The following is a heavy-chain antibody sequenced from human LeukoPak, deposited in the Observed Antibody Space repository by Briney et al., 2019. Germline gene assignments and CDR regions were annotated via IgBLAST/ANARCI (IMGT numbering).Heavy chain of an antibody. CDR1: GYTFTSYY. V-gene: IGHV1-46*01. J-gene: IGHJ4*02. CDR3: ARDKPDTLYDSSGYCDY. CDR2: INPSGGST. Sequence: ASVKVSCKASGYTFTSYYMHWVRQAPGQGLEWMGIINPSGGSTSYAQKFQGRVTMTRDMSTSTVYMELSSLRSEDTAVYYCARDKPDTLYDSSGYCDYWGQGTLVTVSS. D-gene: IGHD3-22*01.